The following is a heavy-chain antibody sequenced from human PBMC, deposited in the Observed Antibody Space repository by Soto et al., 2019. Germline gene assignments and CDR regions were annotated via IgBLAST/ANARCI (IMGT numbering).Heavy chain of an antibody. Sequence: PRGSLKISRKGSGYNFTSYWIGWVRQMPGKGLEWMGIIYPGDSDTRYSPSFQGQVTISADKSISTAYLQWSSLKASDTAMYYCARHTDFYMDVRGKGTTVTVSS. CDR1: GYNFTSYW. D-gene: IGHD4-17*01. CDR3: ARHTDFYMDV. J-gene: IGHJ6*03. CDR2: IYPGDSDT. V-gene: IGHV5-51*01.